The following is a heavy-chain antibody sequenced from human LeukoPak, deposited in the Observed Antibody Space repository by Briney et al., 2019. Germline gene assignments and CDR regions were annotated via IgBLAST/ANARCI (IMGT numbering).Heavy chain of an antibody. Sequence: GGSLRLSCAASGFTFSSYSMNWVRQAPGKGLEWVSYISSSGSTIYYADSVKGRFTISRDNAKNSLYLQMNSLRAEDTAVYYCATWELLLDAFDIWGQGTMVTVSS. J-gene: IGHJ3*02. CDR3: ATWELLLDAFDI. D-gene: IGHD1-26*01. V-gene: IGHV3-48*04. CDR2: ISSSGSTI. CDR1: GFTFSSYS.